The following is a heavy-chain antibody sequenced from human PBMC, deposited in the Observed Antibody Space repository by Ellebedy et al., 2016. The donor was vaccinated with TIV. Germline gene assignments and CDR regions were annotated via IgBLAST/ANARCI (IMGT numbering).Heavy chain of an antibody. CDR3: ARGYCSSTSCYATGAFDI. D-gene: IGHD2-2*01. CDR1: GGSFSGYY. J-gene: IGHJ3*02. CDR2: INHSGST. V-gene: IGHV4-34*01. Sequence: MPSETLSLTCAVYGGSFSGYYWSWIRQPPGKGLEWIGEINHSGSTNYNPSLKSRVTISVDTSKNQFSLKLSSVTAADTAVYYCARGYCSSTSCYATGAFDIWGQGTMVTVSS.